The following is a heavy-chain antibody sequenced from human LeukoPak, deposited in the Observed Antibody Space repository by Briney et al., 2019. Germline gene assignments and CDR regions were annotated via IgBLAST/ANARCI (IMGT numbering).Heavy chain of an antibody. CDR2: VDPEDGET. CDR1: GYTFTDYH. J-gene: IGHJ4*02. D-gene: IGHD3-10*01. V-gene: IGHV1-69-2*01. Sequence: GATVKISCKVSGYTFTDYHMHWVQQAPGKGLEWMGLVDPEDGETIYAERFQGRVTITADTSTDTAYMELSSLRSEDTAVYYCAISMVRGVIHPNWGQGTLVTVSS. CDR3: AISMVRGVIHPN.